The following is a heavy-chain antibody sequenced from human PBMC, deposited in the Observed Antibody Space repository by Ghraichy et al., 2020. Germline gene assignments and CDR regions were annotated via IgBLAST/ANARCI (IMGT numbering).Heavy chain of an antibody. CDR2: ISWNSGSI. V-gene: IGHV3-9*01. CDR1: GFTFDDYA. J-gene: IGHJ3*02. D-gene: IGHD1-26*01. CDR3: AKDGLGPRRWELLTAFDI. Sequence: SLNISCAASGFTFDDYAMHWVRQAPGKGLEWVSGISWNSGSIGYADSVKGRFTISRDNAKNSLYLQMNSLRAEDTALYYCAKDGLGPRRWELLTAFDIWGQGTMVTVSS.